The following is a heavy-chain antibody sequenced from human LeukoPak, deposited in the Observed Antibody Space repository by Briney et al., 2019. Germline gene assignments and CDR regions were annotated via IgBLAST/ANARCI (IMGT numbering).Heavy chain of an antibody. CDR3: ARVDFMITFGGVIVIHGMDV. Sequence: SETLSLTCTVSGGSISSYYWSWFRQPAGKGLEWIGRIYTSGSTNYNPSLKSRVTMSVDTSKNQFSLKLSSVTAADTAVYYCARVDFMITFGGVIVIHGMDVWGQGTTVTVSS. V-gene: IGHV4-4*07. J-gene: IGHJ6*02. CDR2: IYTSGST. D-gene: IGHD3-16*02. CDR1: GGSISSYY.